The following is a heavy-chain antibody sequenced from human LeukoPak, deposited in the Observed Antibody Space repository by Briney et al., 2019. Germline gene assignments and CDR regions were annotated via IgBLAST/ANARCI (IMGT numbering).Heavy chain of an antibody. CDR1: GFISSSYE. CDR2: IGAGDT. D-gene: IGHD6-13*01. J-gene: IGHJ3*02. CDR3: VREREVAGTGAYDI. V-gene: IGHV3-13*01. Sequence: GGSLRLSCAASGFISSSYEMHWVRHGSGKGLEWVLAIGAGDTYSGSVKGRFTISRENAKNSMYLQMNSLRAEDTAVYYCVREREVAGTGAYDIWGQGTMVTVSS.